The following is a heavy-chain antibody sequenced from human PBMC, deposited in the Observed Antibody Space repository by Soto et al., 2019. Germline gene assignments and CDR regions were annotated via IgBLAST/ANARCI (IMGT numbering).Heavy chain of an antibody. CDR1: GGSFSGYY. V-gene: IGHV4-34*01. CDR2: INHSGSA. CDR3: GRRYSGYDLDY. D-gene: IGHD5-12*01. Sequence: SETLSLTCAVYGGSFSGYYWSWIRQPPWKGLEWIGEINHSGSANYNPSLKSRVTISVDTSKNQFSLKLSSVTAADTAVYYCGRRYSGYDLDYWXQGTLVTVSS. J-gene: IGHJ4*02.